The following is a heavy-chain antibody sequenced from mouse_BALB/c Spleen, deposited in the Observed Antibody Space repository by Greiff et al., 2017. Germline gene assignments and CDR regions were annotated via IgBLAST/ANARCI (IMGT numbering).Heavy chain of an antibody. Sequence: VQLQQSGAELAKPGASVTMSCKASGYTFTSYWMHWVKQRPGQGLEWIGYINPSTGYTEYNQKFKDKATLTADKSSSTAYMQLSSLTSEDSAVYYCARSGMITGAMDYWGQGTSVTVSA. CDR1: GYTFTSYW. CDR2: INPSTGYT. J-gene: IGHJ4*01. D-gene: IGHD2-4*01. V-gene: IGHV1-7*01. CDR3: ARSGMITGAMDY.